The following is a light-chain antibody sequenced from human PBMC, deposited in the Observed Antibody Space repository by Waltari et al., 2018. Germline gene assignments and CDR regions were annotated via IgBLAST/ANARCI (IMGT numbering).Light chain of an antibody. CDR2: EAS. CDR3: CSYAGSGSWV. V-gene: IGLV2-23*01. Sequence: QSSLTQPASVSGSPGQSISISCIGTSRDVGPYNLVSWYQHHPGKAPKLIVFEASKRPSGFANRFSGSKAANTASLIIAGLQADDEADYYCCSYAGSGSWVFGGGTKVT. CDR1: SRDVGPYNL. J-gene: IGLJ3*02.